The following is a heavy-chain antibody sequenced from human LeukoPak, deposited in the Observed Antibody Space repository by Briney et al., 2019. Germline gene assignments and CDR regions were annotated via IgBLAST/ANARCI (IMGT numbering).Heavy chain of an antibody. Sequence: GASVTVSCTVSGYTLTELSMHWVRQAPGKGLEWMGGFDPEDGETIYAQKFQGRVPMTEDTSTDTAYMELSSLRSEDTAVYYCATDRRVVVPAAADAFDIWGQGTMVTVSS. CDR2: FDPEDGET. V-gene: IGHV1-24*01. J-gene: IGHJ3*02. CDR1: GYTLTELS. D-gene: IGHD2-2*01. CDR3: ATDRRVVVPAAADAFDI.